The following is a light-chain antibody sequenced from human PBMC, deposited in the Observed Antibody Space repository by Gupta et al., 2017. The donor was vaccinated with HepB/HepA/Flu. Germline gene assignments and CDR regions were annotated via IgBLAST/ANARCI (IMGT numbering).Light chain of an antibody. Sequence: SVLTQPPSASGPPGQRVTIPCSGSSSNIGSKTVNWNQQLPGRAPHILIDSKNQRPSGVPHRCSGATYCASASPVTSGLQPEDEAADYYSASDDSMQGHWVFGGGTKLTVL. J-gene: IGLJ3*02. CDR1: SSNIGSKT. CDR2: SKN. CDR3: SASDDSMQGHWV. V-gene: IGLV1-44*01.